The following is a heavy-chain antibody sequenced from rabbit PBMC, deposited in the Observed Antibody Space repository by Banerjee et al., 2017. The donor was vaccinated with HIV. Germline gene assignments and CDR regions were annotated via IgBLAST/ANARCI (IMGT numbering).Heavy chain of an antibody. V-gene: IGHV1S47*01. J-gene: IGHJ4*01. CDR1: GIDFSGFG. CDR2: TYPDDGSI. CDR3: ARYVSSAGYYNL. Sequence: QEQLEESGGDLVKPEGSLTLACKASGIDFSGFGFSWVRQAPGKGLEWIAYTYPDDGSIDYATWVNGRFTVSLDNAQNTVFLQMTSLTAADTATYFCARYVSSAGYYNLWGPGTLVTVS. D-gene: IGHD1-1*01.